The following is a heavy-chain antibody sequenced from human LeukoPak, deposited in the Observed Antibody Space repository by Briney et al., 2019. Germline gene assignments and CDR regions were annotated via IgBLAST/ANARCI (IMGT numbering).Heavy chain of an antibody. V-gene: IGHV1-69*01. J-gene: IGHJ4*02. CDR1: GGTFSSYA. CDR2: IIPISGTA. D-gene: IGHD2-8*01. CDR3: ARGLNCTNGVCYNDY. Sequence: ASVKVSCKASGGTFSSYAISWVRQAPGQGLEWMGGIIPISGTANYAQKFQGRVTITADESTSTACMELSSLRSEDTAVYYCARGLNCTNGVCYNDYWGQGTLVTVSS.